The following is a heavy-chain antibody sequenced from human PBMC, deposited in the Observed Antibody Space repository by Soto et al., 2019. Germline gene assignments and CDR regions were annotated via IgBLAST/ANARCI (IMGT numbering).Heavy chain of an antibody. Sequence: QVHLLQSGAEVRKPGASVKVSCKTSGYTFTGYYIHWVRQAPGQGLEWMGWINPKNGGTNYAQKFQGRVTVTRDTSISTAYMELTSLRSDDRAVYYCAREGGDVVAVPAAIKYWGQGTLVTVSS. D-gene: IGHD2-2*02. CDR1: GYTFTGYY. CDR2: INPKNGGT. J-gene: IGHJ4*02. CDR3: AREGGDVVAVPAAIKY. V-gene: IGHV1-2*02.